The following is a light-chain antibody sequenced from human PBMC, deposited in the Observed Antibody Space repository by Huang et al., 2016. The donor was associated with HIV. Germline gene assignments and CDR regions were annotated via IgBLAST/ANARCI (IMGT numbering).Light chain of an antibody. J-gene: IGKJ5*01. Sequence: EIVMTQSPVTLCVSPGERATLSCSASKSVSSNLAWYQQKPGQAPRLLIYGASTRATGVPARLSGGGSGTEFTLTISSLQSADFALYYCQQYNNLPPITFGRGTRLEIK. CDR3: QQYNNLPPIT. V-gene: IGKV3-15*01. CDR1: KSVSSN. CDR2: GAS.